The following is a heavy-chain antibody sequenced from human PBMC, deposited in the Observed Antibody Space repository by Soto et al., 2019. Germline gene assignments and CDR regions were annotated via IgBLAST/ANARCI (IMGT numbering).Heavy chain of an antibody. J-gene: IGHJ4*02. V-gene: IGHV4-59*01. CDR1: GGFI. Sequence: SETLSLTCTVSGGFIWGWIRQSPDKGLEWIGYIYNSGRYNYNPSLESRLTISIDTSKNQFSLRLASVTAADTAVYYCARTLPTRQLIDSWSQGTLVTVSS. D-gene: IGHD1-1*01. CDR2: IYNSGRY. CDR3: ARTLPTRQLIDS.